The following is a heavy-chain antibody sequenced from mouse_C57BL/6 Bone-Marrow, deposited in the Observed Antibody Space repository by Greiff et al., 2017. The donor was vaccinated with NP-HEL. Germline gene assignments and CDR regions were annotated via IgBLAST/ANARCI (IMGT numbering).Heavy chain of an antibody. CDR1: GYTFTSYG. J-gene: IGHJ2*01. D-gene: IGHD1-1*01. CDR3: ALITTVVAYYFDY. CDR2: IYPRSGNT. V-gene: IGHV1-81*01. Sequence: VQLQQSGAELARPGASVKLSCKASGYTFTSYGISWVKQRTGQGLEWIGEIYPRSGNTYYNEKFKGKATLTADKSSSTAYMELRSLTSEDSAVYFCALITTVVAYYFDYWGQGTTLTVSS.